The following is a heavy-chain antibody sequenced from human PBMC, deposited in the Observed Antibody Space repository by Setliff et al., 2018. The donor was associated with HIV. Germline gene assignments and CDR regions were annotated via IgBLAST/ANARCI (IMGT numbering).Heavy chain of an antibody. D-gene: IGHD2-8*01. CDR2: INPSSGST. V-gene: IGHV1-46*01. CDR3: ARGDVYCTNGVCYNQHYYPKDV. Sequence: ASVKVSCKASGGTFGSYYMHWVRQAPGQGLEWMGIINPSSGSTTYAQKFQGRVTMTRDTSTSTVYMELSSLRSEDTAVYYCARGDVYCTNGVCYNQHYYPKDVWGQGTTVTVSS. CDR1: GGTFGSYY. J-gene: IGHJ6*02.